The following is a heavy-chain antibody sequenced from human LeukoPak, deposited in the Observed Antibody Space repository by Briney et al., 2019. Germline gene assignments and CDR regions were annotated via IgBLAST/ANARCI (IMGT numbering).Heavy chain of an antibody. CDR3: ARRLNHGDYGSDY. V-gene: IGHV3-21*01. CDR1: GFTFSSYS. J-gene: IGHJ4*02. Sequence: PGGSLRLSCAASGFTFSSYSMNWVRQAPGKGLEWVSTISGSSRYIYYADSVKGRFTISRDNAKNSLHLQMKSLRAEDSAVYYCARRLNHGDYGSDYWGQGTLVTVSS. CDR2: ISGSSRYI. D-gene: IGHD4-17*01.